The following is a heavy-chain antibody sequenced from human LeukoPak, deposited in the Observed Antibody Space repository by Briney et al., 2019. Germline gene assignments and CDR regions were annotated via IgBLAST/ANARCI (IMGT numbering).Heavy chain of an antibody. D-gene: IGHD4-23*01. J-gene: IGHJ3*01. V-gene: IGHV5-51*01. CDR1: GYSFTNFW. Sequence: GESLKISCKGSGYSFTNFWIGWVRQMPGKGLEWMGIIYPGDSDTRYSPSFQGQVTMSADKSISTAYLQWSSPQASDTAIYYCARRDGDNSRDAFDVWGQGTMVTVSS. CDR2: IYPGDSDT. CDR3: ARRDGDNSRDAFDV.